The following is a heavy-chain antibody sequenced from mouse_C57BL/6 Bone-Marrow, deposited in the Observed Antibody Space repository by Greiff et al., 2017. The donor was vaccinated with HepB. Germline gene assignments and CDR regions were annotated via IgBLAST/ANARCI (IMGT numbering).Heavy chain of an antibody. CDR1: GYSFTGYY. CDR3: TTDFDTTVVATGYFDY. CDR2: IYPYNGVS. V-gene: IGHV1-31*01. Sequence: VQLKQSGPELVKPGASVKISCKASGYSFTGYYMHWVKQSHGNILDWIGYIYPYNGVSSYNQKFKGKATLTVDKSSSTAYMELRSLTSEDSAVYYCTTDFDTTVVATGYFDYWGQGTTLTVSS. J-gene: IGHJ2*01. D-gene: IGHD1-1*01.